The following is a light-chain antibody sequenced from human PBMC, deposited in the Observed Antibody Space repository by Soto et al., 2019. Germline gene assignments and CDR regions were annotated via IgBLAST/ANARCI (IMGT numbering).Light chain of an antibody. Sequence: NFMLTQPHSVSESPGKTVTISCTRSSGNIGSNYVQWYQQRPGSAPTTLLYEDNQRPSCVPDRFSGSIDRSSNSASLTISGLNTEDDADNYCQSYDSRTPVVLGGGTELTVL. V-gene: IGLV6-57*04. CDR1: SGNIGSNY. CDR3: QSYDSRTPVV. J-gene: IGLJ2*01. CDR2: EDN.